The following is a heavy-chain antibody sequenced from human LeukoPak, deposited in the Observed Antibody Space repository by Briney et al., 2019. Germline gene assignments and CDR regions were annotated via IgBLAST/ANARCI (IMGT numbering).Heavy chain of an antibody. Sequence: GGSLRLSCAASGFTFSSYSMNWVRQAPGKGLEWVSYISSSSSTIYYADSVKGRFTISRDNGKNSLYLQMNSLRAEDTAVYYCASQLGDASDIWGQGTLVTVSS. D-gene: IGHD6-13*01. V-gene: IGHV3-48*01. CDR3: ASQLGDASDI. CDR2: ISSSSSTI. J-gene: IGHJ4*02. CDR1: GFTFSSYS.